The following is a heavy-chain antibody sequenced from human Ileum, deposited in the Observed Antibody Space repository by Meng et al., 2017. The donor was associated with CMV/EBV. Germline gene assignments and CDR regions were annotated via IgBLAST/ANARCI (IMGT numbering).Heavy chain of an antibody. CDR3: AKGEGRHHYYFDY. J-gene: IGHJ4*02. CDR1: GFTVNSIY. CDR2: IYTGGST. Sequence: GESLKISCAVSGFTVNSIYLSWVRQAPGKGLEWVSTIYTGGSTFYTDSVEGRFVISRDTSKNTLYLQMNSLRPEDTAIYYCAKGEGRHHYYFDYWGQGTLVTVSS. D-gene: IGHD1-26*01. V-gene: IGHV3-53*01.